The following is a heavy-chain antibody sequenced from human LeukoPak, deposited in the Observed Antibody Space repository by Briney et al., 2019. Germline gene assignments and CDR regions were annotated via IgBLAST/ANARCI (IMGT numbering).Heavy chain of an antibody. D-gene: IGHD5-18*01. CDR2: IYSGGST. CDR1: GFTVSNNY. V-gene: IGHV3-53*01. Sequence: PGASLRLSCAASGFTVSNNYMSWVRPAPRKRLEWVSVIYSGGSTYYADSVRGRFTISRDNSKNTLFLHMNSLRAEDTAVYYCARGGYSYGSDYWGQGTLVTVSS. CDR3: ARGGYSYGSDY. J-gene: IGHJ4*02.